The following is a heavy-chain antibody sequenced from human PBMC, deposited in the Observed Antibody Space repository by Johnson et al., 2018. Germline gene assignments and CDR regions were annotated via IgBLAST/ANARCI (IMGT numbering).Heavy chain of an antibody. CDR1: GLTFSNKW. Sequence: VQLQESGGGLVQPGGSLTLSCAASGLTFSNKWIHWVRQVPGKGLLWVSHISTDGSGTNYADSVKGRFTVSRDSVRNTVYLQMSTLRVDDTAVYYCVTTTGNALNTWGQGTVVTVSS. J-gene: IGHJ3*02. D-gene: IGHD1-14*01. CDR3: VTTTGNALNT. CDR2: ISTDGSGT. V-gene: IGHV3-74*01.